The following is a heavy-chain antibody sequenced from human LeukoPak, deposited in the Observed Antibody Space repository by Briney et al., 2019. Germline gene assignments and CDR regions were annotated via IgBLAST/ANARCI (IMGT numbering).Heavy chain of an antibody. D-gene: IGHD2-21*01. CDR1: GFTFSSYS. J-gene: IGHJ5*02. CDR2: ISSSSSYI. Sequence: PGGSLRLSCAASGFTFSSYSMNWVRQAPGKGLEWVSSISSSSSYIYYADSVKGRFTISRDNSKNTLYLQMNSLRAEDTAVYYCAKRSLQKLLWNWFDPWGQGTLVTVSS. V-gene: IGHV3-21*01. CDR3: AKRSLQKLLWNWFDP.